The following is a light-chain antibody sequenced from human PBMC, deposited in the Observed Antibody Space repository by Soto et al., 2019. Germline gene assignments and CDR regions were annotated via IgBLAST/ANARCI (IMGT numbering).Light chain of an antibody. CDR3: QQFHSQPLT. J-gene: IGKJ4*01. CDR1: QDISKY. Sequence: DIQMTQSPSSLSASVGDRVTITCQASQDISKYVNWYQQKQGTXXKXXIYDGSNVQLGVPSRFSVSGSGTDFTFTINSLRPEDIETYDCQQFHSQPLTFGGGTKVDIK. V-gene: IGKV1-33*01. CDR2: DGS.